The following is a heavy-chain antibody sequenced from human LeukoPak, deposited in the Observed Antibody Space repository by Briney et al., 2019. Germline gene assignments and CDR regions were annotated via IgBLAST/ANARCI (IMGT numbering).Heavy chain of an antibody. Sequence: GGSLRLSCAASGFTFSSYAMNWVRQAPGKGLEWVSGISGSGDSTYYADSAKGRFTISRDNSKTTLYLQMNSLRAEDTAVYYCAKARAYSSGWFFYFQHWGQGTLVTVSS. CDR3: AKARAYSSGWFFYFQH. D-gene: IGHD6-19*01. V-gene: IGHV3-23*01. CDR1: GFTFSSYA. CDR2: ISGSGDST. J-gene: IGHJ1*01.